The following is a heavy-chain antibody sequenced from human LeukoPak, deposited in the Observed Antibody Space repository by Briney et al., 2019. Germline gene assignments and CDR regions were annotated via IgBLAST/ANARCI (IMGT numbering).Heavy chain of an antibody. J-gene: IGHJ3*02. CDR3: ARDLADSSGSNAFDI. D-gene: IGHD6-25*01. CDR2: IYYSGST. Sequence: SQTLSLTCTVSGGSISSGGYYWSWIRQHPGKGLEWIGYIYYSGSTYYNPSLKSRVTISVDTSKNQFSLKLSSVTAADTAVYYCARDLADSSGSNAFDIWGQGTMVTVSS. V-gene: IGHV4-31*03. CDR1: GGSISSGGYY.